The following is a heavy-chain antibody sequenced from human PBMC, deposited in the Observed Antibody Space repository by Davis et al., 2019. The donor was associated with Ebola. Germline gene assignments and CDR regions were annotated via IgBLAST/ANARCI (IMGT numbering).Heavy chain of an antibody. CDR2: ISGSGGST. J-gene: IGHJ4*02. CDR1: GFTFSSYA. CDR3: AKDSVVVTATNDY. D-gene: IGHD2-21*02. Sequence: GGSLRLSCAASGFTFSSYAMSWVRQAPGKGLEWLSAISGSGGSTYYADSVKGRFTISRDNSKNTLYLQMNSLRAEDTAVYYCAKDSVVVTATNDYWGQGTLVTVSS. V-gene: IGHV3-23*01.